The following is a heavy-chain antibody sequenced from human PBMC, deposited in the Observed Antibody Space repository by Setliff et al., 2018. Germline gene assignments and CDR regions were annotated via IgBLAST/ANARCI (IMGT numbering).Heavy chain of an antibody. CDR1: GGSLSSGSNY. J-gene: IGHJ6*02. Sequence: SETLSLTCTVSGGSLSSGSNYWGWFRQPAGKGLEWIGRIYTTGTTNYSPSLTGRVTISADTSKNQISLKLSSVSAADTAVYYCAREFVVISFVKNIHHHYGMDVWGQGTTGTVSS. CDR3: AREFVVISFVKNIHHHYGMDV. D-gene: IGHD2-21*01. V-gene: IGHV4-61*02. CDR2: IYTTGTT.